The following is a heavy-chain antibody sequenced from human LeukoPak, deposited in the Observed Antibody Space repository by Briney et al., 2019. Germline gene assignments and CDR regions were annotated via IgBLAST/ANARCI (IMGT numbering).Heavy chain of an antibody. CDR2: ISPIFGTA. CDR3: AMPHRYDSSGYYLFDY. D-gene: IGHD3-22*01. Sequence: SVKVSCKASGGTFISYAISWVRQAPGQGLEWMGRISPIFGTANYAQKFQGRVTITTDESTSTAYMELSSLRSEDTAVYYCAMPHRYDSSGYYLFDYWGQGTLVTVSS. CDR1: GGTFISYA. V-gene: IGHV1-69*05. J-gene: IGHJ4*02.